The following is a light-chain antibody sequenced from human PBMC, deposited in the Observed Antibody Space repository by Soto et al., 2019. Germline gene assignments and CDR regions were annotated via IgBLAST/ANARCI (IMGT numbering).Light chain of an antibody. CDR2: GAS. CDR1: RSVSSRF. J-gene: IGKJ2*01. V-gene: IGKV3-20*01. CDR3: QQYGYSPYT. Sequence: EIMLTQSPGTLSLSPGERVTLSCWASRSVSSRFLAWYQQKPGQAPRVLIYGASSRAPGIPDRFSGSGSGSDFTLTISRLEPEDFAVYYCQQYGYSPYTFGQGTKLEIK.